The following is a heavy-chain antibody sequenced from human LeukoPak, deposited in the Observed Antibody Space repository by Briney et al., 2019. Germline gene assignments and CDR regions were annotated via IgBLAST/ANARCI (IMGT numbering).Heavy chain of an antibody. CDR1: GGSISSGGYY. CDR3: AGGGMALFDP. Sequence: SETLSLTCTVSGGSISSGGYYWSWIRQPPGKGLEWIGYIYHSGSTYYNPSLKSRVTISVDRSKNQFSLKLSSVTAADTAVYYCAGGGMALFDPWGQGTLVTVSS. V-gene: IGHV4-30-2*01. CDR2: IYHSGST. D-gene: IGHD2-8*01. J-gene: IGHJ5*02.